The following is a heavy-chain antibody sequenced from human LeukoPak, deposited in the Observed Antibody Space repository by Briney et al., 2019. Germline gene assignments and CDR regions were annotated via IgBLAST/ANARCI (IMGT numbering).Heavy chain of an antibody. J-gene: IGHJ4*02. CDR2: INPSGGST. CDR3: ARAHVDYYGSGSYEGHFDY. CDR1: GYTFPSYY. Sequence: SVKVSCKACGYTFPSYYMHWVRQPPGHGLEWMGIINPSGGSTSYAQKFQGRVTMTRDTSTSTVYMELSSLRSEDTAVYYCARAHVDYYGSGSYEGHFDYWGQGTLVTVSS. D-gene: IGHD3-10*01. V-gene: IGHV1-46*01.